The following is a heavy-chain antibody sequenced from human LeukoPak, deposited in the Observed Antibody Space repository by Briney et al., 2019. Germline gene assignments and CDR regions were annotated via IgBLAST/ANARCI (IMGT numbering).Heavy chain of an antibody. CDR3: AKDHIAGNGVWDAFDI. J-gene: IGHJ3*02. CDR2: IHGNGGGA. V-gene: IGHV3-23*01. CDR1: GLTFSNYA. D-gene: IGHD2-8*01. Sequence: GGSLRLSCAASGLTFSNYAMSWVRQAPAKGLEWVSSIHGNGGGAYYADFVKGRFTISRDDSMSTLYLQMTSLRAEDSAMYFCAKDHIAGNGVWDAFDIWGQGTVVTVTS.